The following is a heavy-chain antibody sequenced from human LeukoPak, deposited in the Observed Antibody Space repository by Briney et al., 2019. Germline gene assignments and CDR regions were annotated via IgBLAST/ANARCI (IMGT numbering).Heavy chain of an antibody. V-gene: IGHV3-23*01. CDR2: ISGSGGST. D-gene: IGHD2-2*01. J-gene: IGHJ3*02. CDR3: ARAVGYCSSTSCPWAFDI. Sequence: GGSLRLSCAASGFTFSSYAMSWVRQAPGKGLEWVSAISGSGGSTYYADSVKGRFTISRDNAKNSLYLQMNSLRAEDTAVYYCARAVGYCSSTSCPWAFDIWGQGTMVTVSS. CDR1: GFTFSSYA.